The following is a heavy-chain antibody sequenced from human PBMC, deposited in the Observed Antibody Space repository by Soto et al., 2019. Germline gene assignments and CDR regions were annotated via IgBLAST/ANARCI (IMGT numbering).Heavy chain of an antibody. V-gene: IGHV4-39*01. D-gene: IGHD6-6*01. J-gene: IGHJ4*02. CDR3: ARHRSSSSRFFNLYYFDY. CDR2: IYYSGST. Sequence: QLQLQESGPGLVKPSETLSLTCTVSGGSISSSSYYWGWIRQRPGKGLEWIGSIYYSGSTYYNPSLTSRLTISVDTSKNQFSLKLSSVTAADTAVYYCARHRSSSSRFFNLYYFDYWGQGTLVTVSS. CDR1: GGSISSSSYY.